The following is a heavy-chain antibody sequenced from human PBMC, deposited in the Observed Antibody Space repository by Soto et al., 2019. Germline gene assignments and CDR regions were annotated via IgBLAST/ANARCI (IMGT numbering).Heavy chain of an antibody. CDR2: ISSSSSYI. Sequence: EVQLVESGGGLVKPGGSLRLSCAASGFTFSSYSMNWVRQAPGKGLEWVSSISSSSSYIYYADSVKGRFTISRDNAKKSLYLQMNSLRAEDTAVYYCASTIFGVVKVYYFDYWGQGTLVTVSS. J-gene: IGHJ4*02. CDR3: ASTIFGVVKVYYFDY. V-gene: IGHV3-21*01. D-gene: IGHD3-3*01. CDR1: GFTFSSYS.